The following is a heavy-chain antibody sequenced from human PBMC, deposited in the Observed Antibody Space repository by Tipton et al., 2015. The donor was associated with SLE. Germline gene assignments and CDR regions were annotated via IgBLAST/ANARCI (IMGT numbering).Heavy chain of an antibody. CDR2: IYSNGST. Sequence: LRLSCTVSGGSISSGSYYWSWIRKPAGKGLEWIGHIYSNGSTHYNPSLKSRVTISVDTSKDQFSLKLSSVTAADTAVYHCARGEGSGWFVDGFDIWGQGTMVTVSS. V-gene: IGHV4-61*09. CDR1: GGSISSGSYY. J-gene: IGHJ3*02. D-gene: IGHD6-19*01. CDR3: ARGEGSGWFVDGFDI.